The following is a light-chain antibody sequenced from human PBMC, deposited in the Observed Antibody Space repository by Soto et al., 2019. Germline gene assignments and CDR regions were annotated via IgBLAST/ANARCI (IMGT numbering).Light chain of an antibody. V-gene: IGKV3-15*01. Sequence: EIVMTQSPATLSVSPGERATLSCRASQSVSSKLAWYQQKPGQAPRLLIYGASTRATGIPARFSGSGSGTEFTLTISSLQSEDFAVYYCQQYNNWLGTFGQGTKVEIK. CDR3: QQYNNWLGT. J-gene: IGKJ1*01. CDR2: GAS. CDR1: QSVSSK.